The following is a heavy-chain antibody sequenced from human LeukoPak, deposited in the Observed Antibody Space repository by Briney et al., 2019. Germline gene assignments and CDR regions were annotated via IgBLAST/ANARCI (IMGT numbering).Heavy chain of an antibody. V-gene: IGHV7-4-1*02. D-gene: IGHD1-26*01. CDR3: TTGVGATTADY. CDR2: INTNTGKS. CDR1: GYTFTSYS. Sequence: ASVKVSCKASGYTFTSYSMNWVRQAPGQGLEWMGWINTNTGKSTYAQGFTGRFVFSVDTSVSTAYLQISSLRTEDTAVYYCTTGVGATTADYWGQGTLVTVSS. J-gene: IGHJ4*02.